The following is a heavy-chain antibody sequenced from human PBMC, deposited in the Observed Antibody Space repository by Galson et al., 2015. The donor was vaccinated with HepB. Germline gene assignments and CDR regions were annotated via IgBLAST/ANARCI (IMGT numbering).Heavy chain of an antibody. J-gene: IGHJ4*02. CDR2: IKSRTHGGTT. V-gene: IGHV3-15*01. Sequence: SLRLSCAASGFSFSSAWMIWVRQAPGKGLEWVGRIKSRTHGGTTDYAAPVKGRFTISRDDSENTLYLQMNSLKSEDTAVYYCTTGLSWSCPGGACRDYWGQGTLVTVSS. CDR1: GFSFSSAW. CDR3: TTGLSWSCPGGACRDY. D-gene: IGHD2-8*02.